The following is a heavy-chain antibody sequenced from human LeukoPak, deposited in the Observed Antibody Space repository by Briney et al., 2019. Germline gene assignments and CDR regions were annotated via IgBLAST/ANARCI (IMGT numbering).Heavy chain of an antibody. CDR3: AKNRGGSGYSDSHY. J-gene: IGHJ4*02. CDR1: GFTFSTYA. V-gene: IGHV3-23*01. CDR2: ISGSGDSP. D-gene: IGHD2-15*01. Sequence: GGSPRLSCAASGFTFSTYAMSWVRQAPGKGLEWVSSISGSGDSPYYANSVKGRFTMSRDNSKNTLYLQMNSLRAEDTAVYFCAKNRGGSGYSDSHYWGQGTLVTVSS.